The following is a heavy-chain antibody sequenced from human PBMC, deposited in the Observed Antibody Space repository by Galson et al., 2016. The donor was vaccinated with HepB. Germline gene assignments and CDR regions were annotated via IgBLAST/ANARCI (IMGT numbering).Heavy chain of an antibody. Sequence: SLRLSCAASKFTFRNYAMRWVRQAPGKGLEWVSSISGPGRNTYYADSVKGRFTISRDNSKNTLYLQMSSLTAEDTAVYYCAKWSDAAATYWGQGALVTVSS. V-gene: IGHV3-23*01. D-gene: IGHD6-13*01. CDR1: KFTFRNYA. J-gene: IGHJ4*02. CDR2: ISGPGRNT. CDR3: AKWSDAAATY.